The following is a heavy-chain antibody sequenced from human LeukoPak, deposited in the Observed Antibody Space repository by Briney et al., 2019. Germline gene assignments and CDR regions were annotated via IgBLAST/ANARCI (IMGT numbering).Heavy chain of an antibody. CDR3: ARETPVRPFDY. J-gene: IGHJ4*02. Sequence: PSETLSLTCTVSGGSISSYYWGWIRQPAGKGLEWIGRIYASGSTNYNPSLKSRVTISVDKSKNQFSLKLSSVTAADTAVYYCARETPVRPFDYWGQGTLVTVSS. D-gene: IGHD2-8*01. CDR2: IYASGST. V-gene: IGHV4-4*07. CDR1: GGSISSYY.